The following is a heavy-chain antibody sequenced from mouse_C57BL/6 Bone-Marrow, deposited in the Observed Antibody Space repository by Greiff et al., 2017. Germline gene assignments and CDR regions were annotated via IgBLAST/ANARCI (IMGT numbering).Heavy chain of an antibody. J-gene: IGHJ2*01. CDR3: ARGGFYYFDY. V-gene: IGHV5-17*02. CDR1: GFTFSSFG. Sequence: EVHLVESGGGLVQPGGSRKLSCAASGFTFSSFGMHWVRQAPEKGLEWVAYISSGSSTIYYADTVMGRFTISRDNPKNTLFLQMTSLRAEDTAMYYCARGGFYYFDYWGQGTTLTVSS. CDR2: ISSGSSTI.